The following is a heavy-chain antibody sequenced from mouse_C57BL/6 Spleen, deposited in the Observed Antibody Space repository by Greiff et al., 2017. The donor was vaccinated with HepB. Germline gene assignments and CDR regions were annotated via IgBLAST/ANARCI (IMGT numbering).Heavy chain of an antibody. D-gene: IGHD2-4*01. CDR2: INPNNGGT. Sequence: EVQLQQSGPELVKPGASVKIPCKASGYTFTDYNMDWVKQSHGKSLEWIGDINPNNGGTIYNQKFKGKATLTVDKSSSTAYMELRSLTSEDTAVYYCARNGRFDYDCAYWGQGTLVTVSA. CDR1: GYTFTDYN. J-gene: IGHJ3*01. V-gene: IGHV1-18*01. CDR3: ARNGRFDYDCAY.